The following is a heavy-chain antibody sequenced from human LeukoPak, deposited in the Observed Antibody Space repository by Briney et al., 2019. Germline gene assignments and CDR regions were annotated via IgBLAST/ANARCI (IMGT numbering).Heavy chain of an antibody. J-gene: IGHJ5*02. V-gene: IGHV1-8*01. CDR3: ARGHYGDYPEPYNWFDP. CDR2: MNPNSGNT. CDR1: GYTFPSYD. Sequence: ASVKVSCKASGYTFPSYDINWVRQATGQGLEWMGWMNPNSGNTGYEQKFQGRVTMTRNTPISTAYMELRSLRSDDTAVYYCARGHYGDYPEPYNWFDPWGQGTLVTVSS. D-gene: IGHD4-17*01.